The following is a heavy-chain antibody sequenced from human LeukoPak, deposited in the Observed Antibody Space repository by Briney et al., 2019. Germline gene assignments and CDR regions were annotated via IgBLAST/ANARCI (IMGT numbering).Heavy chain of an antibody. CDR3: AKDLSIAAPTPSDV. J-gene: IGHJ6*04. CDR2: IRYDGRNK. Sequence: GGSLRLSCAASGFTFSSYGMHWVRQAPGKGLEWVAFIRYDGRNKYYADSVKGRFTISRDNSKNTLYLQMNSLRAEDTAVYYCAKDLSIAAPTPSDVWGKGTTVTVSS. D-gene: IGHD6-6*01. CDR1: GFTFSSYG. V-gene: IGHV3-30*02.